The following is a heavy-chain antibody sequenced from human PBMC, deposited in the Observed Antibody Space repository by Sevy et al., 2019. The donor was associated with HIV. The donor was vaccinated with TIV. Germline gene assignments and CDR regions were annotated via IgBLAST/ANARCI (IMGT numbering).Heavy chain of an antibody. CDR3: VTPMVRGAPGDYYYGMDV. CDR2: FDPEDGET. J-gene: IGHJ6*02. CDR1: GYTLTELS. Sequence: ASVKVSCKVSGYTLTELSMHWVRQAPGKGLEWMGGFDPEDGETIYAQKFQGRVTMTEDTSTDTAYMELSSLRSEDTAVYYCVTPMVRGAPGDYYYGMDVWGQGTTVTVSS. V-gene: IGHV1-24*01. D-gene: IGHD3-10*01.